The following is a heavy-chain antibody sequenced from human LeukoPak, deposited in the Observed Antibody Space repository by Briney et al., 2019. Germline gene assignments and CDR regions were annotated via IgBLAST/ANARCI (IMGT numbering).Heavy chain of an antibody. CDR3: ARGTLNIPGEHGAFDY. CDR1: GFTFSTSD. CDR2: ISTSSSYI. Sequence: GGSLRLSCAASGFTFSTSDLHWVRQAPGKGLEWVSSISTSSSYIHYADSVKGRFTISRDNAKNSLYLQMNSLRAEDTAVYYCARGTLNIPGEHGAFDYWGQGTLVTVSS. J-gene: IGHJ4*02. D-gene: IGHD1-14*01. V-gene: IGHV3-21*01.